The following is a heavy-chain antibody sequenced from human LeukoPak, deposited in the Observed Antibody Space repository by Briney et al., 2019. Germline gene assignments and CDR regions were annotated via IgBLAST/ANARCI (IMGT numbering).Heavy chain of an antibody. J-gene: IGHJ5*02. D-gene: IGHD3-3*01. CDR3: ATVFVPPDFRSGYGIGWFDP. CDR2: IYHSGST. Sequence: PSETLSLTCAVSGYSISSGYYWGWIRQPPGKGLEWIGSIYHSGSTYYNPSLKSRVTISVDTSKNQFSLKLSSVTAADTAVYYCATVFVPPDFRSGYGIGWFDPWGQGTLVTVSS. V-gene: IGHV4-38-2*01. CDR1: GYSISSGYY.